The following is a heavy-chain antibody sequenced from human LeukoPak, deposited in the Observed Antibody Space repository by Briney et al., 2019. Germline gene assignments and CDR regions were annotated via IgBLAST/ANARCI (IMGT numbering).Heavy chain of an antibody. CDR3: ARARGSVAIDY. J-gene: IGHJ4*02. CDR2: IIHRGST. V-gene: IGHV4-34*12. CDR1: GGSFSDYY. Sequence: SETLSLTCAVYGGSFSDYYWTWIRQPPGKGLEWIGEIIHRGSTNYNPSLKSRITMSVDTSKNQFSLKLRSVTAADTAVYYCARARGSVAIDYWGQGTLVTVSS. D-gene: IGHD5-12*01.